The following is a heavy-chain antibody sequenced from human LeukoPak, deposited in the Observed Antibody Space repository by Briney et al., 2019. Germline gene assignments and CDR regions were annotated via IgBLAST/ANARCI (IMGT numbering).Heavy chain of an antibody. CDR2: ISSGSEYT. Sequence: PGGSLRLSCEVSGFTFSSYGMNWVRQAPGKGLEWVAFISSGSEYTYYADSVKGRFTISRDNAKNSLYLQMNSLRAEDTAVYYCARDRGNQRGYYYYYMDVWGKGTTVTVSS. CDR1: GFTFSSYG. V-gene: IGHV3-21*01. D-gene: IGHD1-14*01. CDR3: ARDRGNQRGYYYYYMDV. J-gene: IGHJ6*03.